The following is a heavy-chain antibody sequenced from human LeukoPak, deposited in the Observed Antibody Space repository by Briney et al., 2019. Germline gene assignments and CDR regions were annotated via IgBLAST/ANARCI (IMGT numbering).Heavy chain of an antibody. Sequence: GGTLRLSCAASGFTFSSYGMSWVRQAPGKGLEWVSAISGSGGSTYYADSVKGRFTISRDNSKNTLYLQMNSLRAEDTAVYYCAKDRPGRIAVAGDSQYWGQGTLVTVSS. D-gene: IGHD6-19*01. CDR3: AKDRPGRIAVAGDSQY. V-gene: IGHV3-23*01. CDR1: GFTFSSYG. CDR2: ISGSGGST. J-gene: IGHJ4*02.